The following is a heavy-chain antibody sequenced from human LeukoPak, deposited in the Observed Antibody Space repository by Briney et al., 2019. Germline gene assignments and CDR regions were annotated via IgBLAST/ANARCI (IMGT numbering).Heavy chain of an antibody. CDR2: IYHSGST. V-gene: IGHV4-38-2*02. D-gene: IGHD3-22*01. Sequence: PSETLSLTCTVSGGSISSYYWGWIRQPPGKGLEWIGSIYHSGSTYYNPSLKSRVTISVDTSKNQFSLKLSSVTAADTAVYYCARGYYDSSGYSTAHFDYWGQGTLVTVSS. CDR3: ARGYYDSSGYSTAHFDY. J-gene: IGHJ4*02. CDR1: GGSISSYY.